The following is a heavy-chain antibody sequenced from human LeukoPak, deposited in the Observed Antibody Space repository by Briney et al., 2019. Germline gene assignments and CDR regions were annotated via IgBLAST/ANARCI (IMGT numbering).Heavy chain of an antibody. D-gene: IGHD6-19*01. J-gene: IGHJ4*02. CDR3: AKASIRNQWLVPYFDY. Sequence: PGRSLRLSCAASGFTFDDYAIHWVRQAPGKGLEWISGISWNSGSIGYADSVKGRFTMSRDNAKNFLYLQMNSLRAEDTALYFCAKASIRNQWLVPYFDYWGQGTLVTVSS. V-gene: IGHV3-9*01. CDR2: ISWNSGSI. CDR1: GFTFDDYA.